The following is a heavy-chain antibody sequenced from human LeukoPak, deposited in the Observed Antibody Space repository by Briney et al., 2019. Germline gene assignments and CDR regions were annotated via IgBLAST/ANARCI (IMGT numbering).Heavy chain of an antibody. J-gene: IGHJ4*02. CDR2: IYYSGST. D-gene: IGHD4-17*01. CDR3: ARHPFYGAYFFDY. Sequence: SETLSLTCTVSGGSISSSSYYWGWIRQPPGEGLEWIGSIYYSGSTYYNPSLKSRVTISVDTSKNQFSLKLSSVTAADTAVYYCARHPFYGAYFFDYWGQGTLVTVSS. V-gene: IGHV4-39*01. CDR1: GGSISSSSYY.